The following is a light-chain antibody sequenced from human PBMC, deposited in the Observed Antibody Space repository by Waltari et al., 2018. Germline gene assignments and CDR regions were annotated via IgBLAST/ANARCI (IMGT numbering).Light chain of an antibody. V-gene: IGLV2-11*01. CDR3: CSYAGSYSL. CDR1: SSAVGGYNY. CDR2: DVS. Sequence: QSALTQPRSVSGSPGQSVTISCTGPSSAVGGYNYVSWYQQHPGKAPKLMIYDVSKRPSGVPDRFSGSKSGNTASLTISGLQAEDEADYYCCSYAGSYSLFGGGTKLTVL. J-gene: IGLJ2*01.